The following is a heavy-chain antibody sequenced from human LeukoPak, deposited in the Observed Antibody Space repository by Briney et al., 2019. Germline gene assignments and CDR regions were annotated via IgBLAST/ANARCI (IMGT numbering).Heavy chain of an antibody. V-gene: IGHV1-2*02. CDR1: GYTFTSYY. CDR3: ARVRNYYGSGSYYTDFDY. Sequence: ASVKVSCKASGYTFTSYYMHWVRQAPGQGLEWMGWINPNSGGTNYAQKFQGRVTMTRDTSISTAYMELSRLRSDDTAVYYCARVRNYYGSGSYYTDFDYWGQGTLVTVSS. D-gene: IGHD3-10*01. CDR2: INPNSGGT. J-gene: IGHJ4*02.